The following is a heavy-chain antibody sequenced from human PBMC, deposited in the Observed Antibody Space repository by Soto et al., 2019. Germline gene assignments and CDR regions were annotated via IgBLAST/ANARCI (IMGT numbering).Heavy chain of an antibody. D-gene: IGHD3-10*01. CDR3: ARGGATLVRGVLRTGYYGMDV. Sequence: QVQLVQSGAEVKKPGSSVKVSCKASGGTFSSYAISWVRQAPGQGLEWMGGIIPIFGTTNYAQKFQGRVTITADESTTRAYMELSSLGSEDTAVYYCARGGATLVRGVLRTGYYGMDVWGQGTTVTVSS. CDR2: IIPIFGTT. CDR1: GGTFSSYA. J-gene: IGHJ6*02. V-gene: IGHV1-69*01.